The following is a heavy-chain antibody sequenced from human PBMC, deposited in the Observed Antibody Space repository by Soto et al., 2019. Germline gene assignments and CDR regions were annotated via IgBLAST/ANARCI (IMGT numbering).Heavy chain of an antibody. CDR1: GDSISRGGYS. CDR3: AIGSSSDSDYGMDV. D-gene: IGHD6-6*01. J-gene: IGHJ6*04. CDR2: IYDSGST. V-gene: IGHV4-30-2*01. Sequence: SETLSLTCAVSGDSISRGGYSWTWIRQPPGKALEWIGNIYDSGSTSYNPSLKSRVTISVDTSKNQFSLRLTSVTAADTAVYFCAIGSSSDSDYGMDVWGKGATVTLSA.